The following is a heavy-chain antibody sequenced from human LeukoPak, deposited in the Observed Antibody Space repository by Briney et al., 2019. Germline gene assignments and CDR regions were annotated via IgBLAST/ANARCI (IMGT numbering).Heavy chain of an antibody. J-gene: IGHJ4*02. CDR2: ISSSGSTI. CDR3: ARERERGYFDY. CDR1: GFTFSDYY. V-gene: IGHV3-11*01. Sequence: GGSLRLSCAASGFTFSDYYMSWIRQAPGKGLEWVSYISSSGSTIYYADSVKGRSTISRDNAKNSLYLQMNSLRAEDTAVYYCARERERGYFDYWGQGTLVTVSS.